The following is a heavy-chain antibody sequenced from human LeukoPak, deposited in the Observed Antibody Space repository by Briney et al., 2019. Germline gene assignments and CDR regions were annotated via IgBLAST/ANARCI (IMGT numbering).Heavy chain of an antibody. CDR1: GVNFGTYF. CDR2: ISSSSSRI. Sequence: GGSLRLSCVASGVNFGTYFINWVRRAPGKGLEWVSSISSSSSRIYYADSVRGRFTIFRDNTKNSLYLQMTSLRAEDTAMYYCTRETGYSFDYWGQGTLVTVSS. D-gene: IGHD3-9*01. CDR3: TRETGYSFDY. J-gene: IGHJ4*02. V-gene: IGHV3-48*04.